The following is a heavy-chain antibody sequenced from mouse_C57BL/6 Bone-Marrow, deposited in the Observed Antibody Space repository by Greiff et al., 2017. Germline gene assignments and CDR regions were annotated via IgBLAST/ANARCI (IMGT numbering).Heavy chain of an antibody. V-gene: IGHV1-26*01. CDR1: GYTFTDYY. CDR3: VEHGNHDY. D-gene: IGHD2-1*01. CDR2: INPNNGGT. Sequence: VQLQQSGPELVKPGASVKISCKASGYTFTDYYMNWVKQSHGKSLEWIGDINPNNGGTSYNQKFKGKATLTVDKSSSTAYMELRSLTSEDSAVYYCVEHGNHDYWGQGTTLTVSS. J-gene: IGHJ2*01.